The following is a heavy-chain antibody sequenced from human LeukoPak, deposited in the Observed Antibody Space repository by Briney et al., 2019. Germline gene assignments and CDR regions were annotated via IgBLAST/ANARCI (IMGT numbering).Heavy chain of an antibody. CDR2: IKQDGSEK. D-gene: IGHD4-23*01. CDR3: AANGGPFDF. J-gene: IGHJ4*02. CDR1: GXTFSAYW. Sequence: GGSLRLSCVASGXTFSAYWVSWVRQAPGKGLEWVANIKQDGSEKYYVDSVKGRFTISRDNAKNSVYLQMNSLRAEDTALYYCAANGGPFDFWGQGILVTVSS. V-gene: IGHV3-7*05.